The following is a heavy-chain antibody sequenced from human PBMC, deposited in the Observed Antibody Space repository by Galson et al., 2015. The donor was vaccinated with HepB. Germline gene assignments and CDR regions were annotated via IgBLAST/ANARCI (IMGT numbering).Heavy chain of an antibody. CDR2: IIPIFGTA. D-gene: IGHD3-22*01. CDR1: GGTFSSYA. V-gene: IGHV1-69*13. J-gene: IGHJ4*02. CDR3: ASRPLARNYYDSSGYYPLDY. Sequence: SVKVSCKAFGGTFSSYAISWVRQAPGQGLEWMGGIIPIFGTANYAQKFQGRVTITADESTSTAYMELSSLRSEDTAVYYCASRPLARNYYDSSGYYPLDYWGQGTLVTVSS.